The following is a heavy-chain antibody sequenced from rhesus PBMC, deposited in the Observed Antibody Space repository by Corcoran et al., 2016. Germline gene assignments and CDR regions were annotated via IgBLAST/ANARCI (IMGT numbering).Heavy chain of an antibody. CDR3: ARGSRAAAGTHYFDY. CDR2: VYGSGSST. Sequence: QLQLQESGPGLVKPSETLSVTCAVSGGSISSSYWSWIRQAPGKGLEWIRFVYGSGSSTNYNPALKRRVTLAVDTSKNQLSLKLSYVTTADTAVYYCARGSRAAAGTHYFDYWGQGVLVTVSS. D-gene: IGHD6-25*01. V-gene: IGHV4-169*01. CDR1: GGSISSSY. J-gene: IGHJ4*01.